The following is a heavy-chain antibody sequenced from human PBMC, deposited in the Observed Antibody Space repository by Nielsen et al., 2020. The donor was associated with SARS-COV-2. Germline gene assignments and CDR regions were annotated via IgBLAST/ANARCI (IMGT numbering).Heavy chain of an antibody. CDR2: INQDGSVL. D-gene: IGHD3-3*01. J-gene: IGHJ4*02. CDR1: GSIFSSSW. V-gene: IGHV3-7*01. Sequence: GGSLRLSCAASGSIFSSSWMVWVRQAPGKGLEWVANINQDGSVLNYVDSVKGRFTISRDNSKNTVYLQMNSLRAEDTAVYHCAKDVWSGAHQIGPDYWGQGTLVTVSS. CDR3: AKDVWSGAHQIGPDY.